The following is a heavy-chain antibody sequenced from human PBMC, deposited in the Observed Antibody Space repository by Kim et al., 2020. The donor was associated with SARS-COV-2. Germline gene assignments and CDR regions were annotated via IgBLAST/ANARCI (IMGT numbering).Heavy chain of an antibody. V-gene: IGHV3-72*01. CDR3: TRGYSGGPIYAFDI. CDR1: GLRFGDQY. Sequence: GGSLRLSCAASGLRFGDQYMDWVRQAPGGGLEGVGRIGNKAHSYTTEYAASMKDGFIISRDDPKNSLHLQMTSLQTDDTAVYYCTRGYSGGPIYAFDIWGQGTMVTVSS. J-gene: IGHJ3*02. D-gene: IGHD6-19*01. CDR2: IGNKAHSYTT.